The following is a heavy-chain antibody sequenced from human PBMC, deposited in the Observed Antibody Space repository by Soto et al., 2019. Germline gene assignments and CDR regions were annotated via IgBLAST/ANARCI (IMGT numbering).Heavy chain of an antibody. CDR2: IDPSGDST. J-gene: IGHJ6*02. V-gene: IGHV1-46*03. CDR3: SRVYGSGTQNFYYGMDV. CDR1: GYTFTSFY. D-gene: IGHD3-10*01. Sequence: QEQLVQSGAEVKKPGASVKVSCKASGYTFTSFYIHWVRQAPGQGLEWMGIIDPSGDSTNYAQKFQGRVTLTRDTSTRTVYMDLSSLRSEDTAVYYCSRVYGSGTQNFYYGMDVWGQGTTVTVSS.